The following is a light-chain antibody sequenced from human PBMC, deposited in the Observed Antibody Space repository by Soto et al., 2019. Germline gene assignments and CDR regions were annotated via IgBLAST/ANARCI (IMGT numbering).Light chain of an antibody. CDR2: DAS. J-gene: IGKJ4*01. CDR1: QTVRNNY. Sequence: EFVVTPSPSTPAFSPRGRGTLSGRASQTVRNNYLAWYQQKPGQAPRLLIYDASSRATGIPDRFSGGGSGTDFTLTISRLEPEDFAVYYCQQFSSYPLTFGGGTKVDI. V-gene: IGKV3-20*01. CDR3: QQFSSYPLT.